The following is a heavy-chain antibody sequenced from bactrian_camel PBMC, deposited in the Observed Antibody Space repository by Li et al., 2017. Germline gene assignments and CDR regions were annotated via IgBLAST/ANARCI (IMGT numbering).Heavy chain of an antibody. CDR3: AAGRVVGGEAPGCSAAY. V-gene: IGHV3-2*01. Sequence: HVQLVESGGGLVQFGGSLRLSCAASSGFTFSSYYMSWVRQAPGKEREGVAGIDMYGRTNYAESVKGRFTVSQDNAKNTMYLQMNNLTLGDTAMYYCAAGRVVGGEAPGCSAAYWGQGTQVTVS. D-gene: IGHD2*01. CDR1: SGFTFSSYY. CDR2: IDMYGRT. J-gene: IGHJ4*01.